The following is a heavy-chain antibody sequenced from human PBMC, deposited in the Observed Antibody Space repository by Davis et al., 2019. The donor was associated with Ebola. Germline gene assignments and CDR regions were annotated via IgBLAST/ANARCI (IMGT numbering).Heavy chain of an antibody. CDR3: ASYYDFWSAHYTEDRGWDY. Sequence: AASVKVSCKASGYTFTGNYIQWVRQAPGQGLEWMGGIIPIFGTANYAQKFQGGVTITADESTSTAYMELSSLRSEDTAVYYCASYYDFWSAHYTEDRGWDYWGQGTLVTVSS. J-gene: IGHJ4*02. D-gene: IGHD3-3*01. V-gene: IGHV1-69*13. CDR1: GYTFTGNY. CDR2: IIPIFGTA.